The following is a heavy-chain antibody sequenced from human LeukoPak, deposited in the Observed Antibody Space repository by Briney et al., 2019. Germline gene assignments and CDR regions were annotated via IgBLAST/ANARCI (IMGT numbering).Heavy chain of an antibody. J-gene: IGHJ4*01. CDR3: ARGRMVRGVVIKVSYYFDY. CDR2: IWYEGSDK. CDR1: GFTFRSYG. D-gene: IGHD3-10*01. Sequence: GRSLRLSCAASGFTFRSYGMHWVRQAPGRGLERVAVIWYEGSDKHYADSVKGRFTISRDNSKNTLDLQMNSLRAEDTAVYYCARGRMVRGVVIKVSYYFDYWGHGTLDTVSS. V-gene: IGHV3-33*01.